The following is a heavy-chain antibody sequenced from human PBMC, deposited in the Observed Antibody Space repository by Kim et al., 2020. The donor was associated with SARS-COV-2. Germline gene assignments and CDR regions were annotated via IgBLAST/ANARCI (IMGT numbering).Heavy chain of an antibody. CDR3: ARRGDSGSYEPY. D-gene: IGHD1-26*01. V-gene: IGHV5-10-1*01. J-gene: IGHJ4*02. Sequence: NYSPSVQGHVTISADKSISTAYLQWSSLKASDTAMYYCARRGDSGSYEPYWGQGTLVTVSS.